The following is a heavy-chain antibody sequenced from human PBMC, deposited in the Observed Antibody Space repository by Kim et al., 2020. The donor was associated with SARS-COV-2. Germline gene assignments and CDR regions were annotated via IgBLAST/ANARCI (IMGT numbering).Heavy chain of an antibody. CDR3: ARSPGVNYYEGFDY. D-gene: IGHD1-26*01. J-gene: IGHJ4*02. Sequence: GGSLRLSCAASGFTVSSNYMTWVRQAPGKGLEWVSVIYSGGSTYYADSVKGRFSISRDKSKNTLFLQMNSLRVEDTAVYYCARSPGVNYYEGFDYWGQGTLVTVSS. CDR1: GFTVSSNY. CDR2: IYSGGST. V-gene: IGHV3-53*01.